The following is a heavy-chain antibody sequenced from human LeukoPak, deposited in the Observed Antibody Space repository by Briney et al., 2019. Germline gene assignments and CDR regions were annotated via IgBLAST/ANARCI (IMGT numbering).Heavy chain of an antibody. D-gene: IGHD6-13*01. CDR2: IKQDGSEK. Sequence: GGSLRLPCAASGFTFSGYWMTWVRQAPGKGLEWVANIKQDGSEKSYVDSVKGRFTISRDNAKNSLYLQMDSLRAEDTAVYYCAKAPYSSSWYYFDYWGQGTLVTVSS. V-gene: IGHV3-7*03. CDR1: GFTFSGYW. J-gene: IGHJ4*02. CDR3: AKAPYSSSWYYFDY.